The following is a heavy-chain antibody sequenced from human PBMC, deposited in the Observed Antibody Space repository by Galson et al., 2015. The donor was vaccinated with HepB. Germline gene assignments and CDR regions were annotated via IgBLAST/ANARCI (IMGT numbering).Heavy chain of an antibody. CDR2: IWYDGSNK. V-gene: IGHV3-33*01. CDR3: ARERFDLSSSSLFSEFLDY. CDR1: GFTFSSYG. Sequence: SLRLSCAASGFTFSSYGMHWVRQAPGKGLEWAAVIWYDGSNKYYADSVKGRFTISRDNSKNTLYLQMNSLRAEDTAVYYCARERFDLSSSSLFSEFLDYWGQGTLVTVSS. D-gene: IGHD6-6*01. J-gene: IGHJ4*02.